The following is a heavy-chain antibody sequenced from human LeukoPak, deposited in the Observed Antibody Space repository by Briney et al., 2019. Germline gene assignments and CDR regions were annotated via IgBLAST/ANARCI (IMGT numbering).Heavy chain of an antibody. CDR1: GFTFSSYS. V-gene: IGHV3-21*01. J-gene: IGHJ4*02. Sequence: GGSLRLSCAASGFTFSSYSMNWVRQAPGKGLDGVSSISSSSSYIYYADSVKGRFTISRDNAKNSLYLQMNSLRAEDTAVYYCAREYYYGSGSYYASVYWGQGTLVTVSS. CDR2: ISSSSSYI. CDR3: AREYYYGSGSYYASVY. D-gene: IGHD3-10*01.